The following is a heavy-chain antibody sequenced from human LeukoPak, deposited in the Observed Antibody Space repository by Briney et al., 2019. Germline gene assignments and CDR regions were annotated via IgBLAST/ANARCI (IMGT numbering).Heavy chain of an antibody. CDR2: ISGSGRST. CDR3: ARVSGNIQIWPQPFGDGMDV. V-gene: IGHV3-23*01. CDR1: RFTFSSYV. Sequence: PGGSLRLSCAASRFTFSSYVMGWVRQAPGKGLECVSAISGSGRSTYYADSVKGRFTISREDSKNTLYLQMNILRAKDTAIYYCARVSGNIQIWPQPFGDGMDVWGQGTTVTVSS. J-gene: IGHJ6*02. D-gene: IGHD3-10*01.